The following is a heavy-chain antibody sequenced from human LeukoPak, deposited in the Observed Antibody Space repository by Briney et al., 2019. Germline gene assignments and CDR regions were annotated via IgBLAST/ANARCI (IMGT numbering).Heavy chain of an antibody. J-gene: IGHJ4*02. V-gene: IGHV1-18*01. D-gene: IGHD3-22*01. CDR3: ARGYYDSSGYYYWYYFDY. Sequence: ASVKVSCKASGYTFTSYGISWVRQAPGQGLEWMGWISAYNGNTNYAQKLQGRVTMTTDTSTSTAYMELRSLRSDDTAVYYCARGYYDSSGYYYWYYFDYWGQGTLVTVSS. CDR2: ISAYNGNT. CDR1: GYTFTSYG.